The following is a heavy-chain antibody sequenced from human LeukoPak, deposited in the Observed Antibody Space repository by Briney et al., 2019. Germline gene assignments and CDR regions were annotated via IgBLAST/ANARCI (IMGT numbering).Heavy chain of an antibody. CDR1: GVSFSGYY. J-gene: IGHJ4*02. Sequence: SETLSLTCAVYGVSFSGYYWSWIRQPPGKGLEWIGEINHSGSTNYNPSLKSRVTISVDTSKNQFSLKLSSVTAADTAVCYCARGEWRPYGSGSYRYWGQGTLVTVSS. D-gene: IGHD3-10*01. V-gene: IGHV4-34*01. CDR3: ARGEWRPYGSGSYRY. CDR2: INHSGST.